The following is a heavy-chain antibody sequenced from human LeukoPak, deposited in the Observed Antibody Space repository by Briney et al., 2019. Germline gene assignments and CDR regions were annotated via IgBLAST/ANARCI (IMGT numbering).Heavy chain of an antibody. CDR2: ISAYNGNT. D-gene: IGHD5-12*01. Sequence: ASVKVSCKASGYTFTSYGISWVRQAPGQGLEWMGWISAYNGNTNYAQKLQGRVTMTTDTSTSTAYMELRSLRSDDTAVYYCARGGYSGYGGYNYYYYMDVWGKGTTVTVSS. V-gene: IGHV1-18*01. CDR3: ARGGYSGYGGYNYYYYMDV. CDR1: GYTFTSYG. J-gene: IGHJ6*03.